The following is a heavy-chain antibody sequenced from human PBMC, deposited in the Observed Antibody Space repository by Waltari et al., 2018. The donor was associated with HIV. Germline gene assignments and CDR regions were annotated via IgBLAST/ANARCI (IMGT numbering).Heavy chain of an antibody. V-gene: IGHV3-23*01. CDR1: GVLFSAYA. D-gene: IGHD2-8*02. J-gene: IGHJ4*02. Sequence: EVQLLESGGGTVQPGGSLRLSCAASGVLFSAYAMSWVRQGPGKGLEWVSSIRGSGESTFYADSVKGRFTISRDNSKNTLFLQMNSLRAEDTAMYHCVKLDQIVLEETSIFLGSSYVDYWGQGSLVTVSS. CDR2: IRGSGEST. CDR3: VKLDQIVLEETSIFLGSSYVDY.